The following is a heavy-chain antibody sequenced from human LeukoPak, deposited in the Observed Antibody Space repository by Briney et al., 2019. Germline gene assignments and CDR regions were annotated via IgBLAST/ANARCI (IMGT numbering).Heavy chain of an antibody. CDR1: VYTFTIYG. Sequence: GASVTVSLTSSVYTFTIYGFSWVRQAPGQGLEWMGLISAYNGNTNNAHKLQGRVTMTTDTSTSTAYMELRSLRPDDTAVYYCAREDREIAAAGADYWGQGTLVTVSS. V-gene: IGHV1-18*01. J-gene: IGHJ4*02. CDR3: AREDREIAAAGADY. CDR2: ISAYNGNT. D-gene: IGHD6-13*01.